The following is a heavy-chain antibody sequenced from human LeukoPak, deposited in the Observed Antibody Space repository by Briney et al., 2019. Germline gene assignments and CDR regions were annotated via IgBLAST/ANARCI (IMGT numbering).Heavy chain of an antibody. CDR3: AKYGDSWYFDL. CDR2: IYYSGNT. Sequence: SETLSLTCTVSGGSITGYYWSWIRQPPGKGLEWIGYIYYSGNTYYNPSLKSRVTMSVGTSKNQLSLKLSSVTAADTAVYYCAKYGDSWYFDLWGRGTLVTVSS. D-gene: IGHD4-17*01. J-gene: IGHJ2*01. CDR1: GGSITGYY. V-gene: IGHV4-59*08.